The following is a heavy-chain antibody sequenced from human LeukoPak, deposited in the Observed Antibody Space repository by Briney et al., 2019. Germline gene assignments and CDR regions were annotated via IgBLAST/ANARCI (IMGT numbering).Heavy chain of an antibody. CDR2: ISSSGNSI. V-gene: IGHV3-11*04. CDR3: AVGGSYYEVDY. J-gene: IGHJ4*02. Sequence: GSLSLSCAASGFAFSYYYMSWIRPAPGKGLEWGSYISSSGNSIYYADSVKGRFTISRDNAKNSLYLQMNSLRAEDTAVYYCAVGGSYYEVDYWGQGTLVTVSS. CDR1: GFAFSYYY. D-gene: IGHD1-26*01.